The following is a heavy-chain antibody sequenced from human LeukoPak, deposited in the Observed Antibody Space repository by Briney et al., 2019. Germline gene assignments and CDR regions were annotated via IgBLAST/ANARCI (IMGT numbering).Heavy chain of an antibody. CDR2: IYPGDSDT. D-gene: IGHD2-21*01. CDR1: GYSFTSYW. V-gene: IGHV5-51*01. Sequence: GESLKISCKGSGYSFTSYWIGWVRQMPGKGLEWMGIIYPGDSDTRYSPSFQGQVTISADKSISTAYLQWSSLKSSDTAMCYCARPAYCGGDCYSYDFNYWGQGTLVTVSS. CDR3: ARPAYCGGDCYSYDFNY. J-gene: IGHJ4*02.